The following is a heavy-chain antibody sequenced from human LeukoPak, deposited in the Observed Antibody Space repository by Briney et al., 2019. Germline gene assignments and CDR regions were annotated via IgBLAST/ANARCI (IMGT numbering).Heavy chain of an antibody. CDR1: GGSISTITYY. V-gene: IGHV4-39*07. CDR3: ARLYGNYQNYFDY. J-gene: IGHJ4*02. CDR2: MYYRGNT. D-gene: IGHD1-7*01. Sequence: PSETLSLTCTVSGGSISTITYYWGWIRQPPGKGLEWVGHMYYRGNTFYNPPLKSRVTISVDTSKNQFSLKLRSVTAVDTAVYYCARLYGNYQNYFDYWGQGTLVTVSS.